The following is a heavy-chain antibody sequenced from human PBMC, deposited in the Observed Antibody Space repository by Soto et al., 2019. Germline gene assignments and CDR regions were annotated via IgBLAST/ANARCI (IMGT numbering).Heavy chain of an antibody. CDR3: AKDGFIVGLPAAYNDY. CDR1: GFTFSSYA. J-gene: IGHJ4*02. D-gene: IGHD2-2*01. Sequence: GGSLRLSCAASGFTFSSYAMSWVRQAPGKGLEWVAAIRGSGGSTYYADSVKGRFTISKDNSKNTLYLQMNSLRAEDAYVYDCAKDGFIVGLPAAYNDYWGQGTLVTVSS. CDR2: IRGSGGST. V-gene: IGHV3-23*01.